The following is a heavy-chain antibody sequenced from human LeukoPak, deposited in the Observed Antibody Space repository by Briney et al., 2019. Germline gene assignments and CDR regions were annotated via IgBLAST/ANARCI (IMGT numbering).Heavy chain of an antibody. Sequence: GGSLRLSCAASGFTFSSYWMHWVRQAPGKGLVWVSRINSDGNSIRYADSVKGRFTISRDNAKNTLYLQMNSLRAEDTAVYYCTRDARYCRTTSCPLDYWGQGTPVTVSS. CDR1: GFTFSSYW. CDR3: TRDARYCRTTSCPLDY. CDR2: INSDGNSI. D-gene: IGHD2-2*01. V-gene: IGHV3-74*01. J-gene: IGHJ4*02.